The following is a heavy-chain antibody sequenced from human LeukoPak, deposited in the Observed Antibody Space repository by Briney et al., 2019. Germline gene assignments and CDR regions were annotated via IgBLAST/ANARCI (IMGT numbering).Heavy chain of an antibody. CDR3: ARARGDFWSGYYHDY. D-gene: IGHD3-3*01. Sequence: SETLSLTCAVSGGSISSSNWWSWVRQPPGKGLEWIGEIYHSGSTNYNPSLKSRVTISVDKSKNQFSLKLSSVTAADTAVYYCARARGDFWSGYYHDYWGQGTLVTVSS. CDR1: GGSISSSNW. J-gene: IGHJ4*02. V-gene: IGHV4-4*02. CDR2: IYHSGST.